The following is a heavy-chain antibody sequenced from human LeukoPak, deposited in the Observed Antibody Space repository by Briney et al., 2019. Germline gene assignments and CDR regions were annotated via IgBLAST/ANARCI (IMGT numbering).Heavy chain of an antibody. J-gene: IGHJ4*02. CDR2: IYYSGST. CDR1: GGSISSISYY. Sequence: PSETLSLTCTVSGGSISSISYYWGWIRQPPGEGLEWIGYIYYSGSTNYNPSLKSRVTISVDTSKNQFSLKLSSVTAADTAVYYCARGGSYYFDYWGQGTLVTVSS. CDR3: ARGGSYYFDY. V-gene: IGHV4-61*05. D-gene: IGHD1-26*01.